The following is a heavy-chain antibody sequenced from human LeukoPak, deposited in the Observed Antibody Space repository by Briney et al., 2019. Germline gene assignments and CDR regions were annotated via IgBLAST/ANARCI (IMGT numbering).Heavy chain of an antibody. J-gene: IGHJ5*02. Sequence: SETLSLACAVSGGSISSSNWWSWVRQPPGKGLEWVGEIYQSGSTNYNRSLKRRVTLSVDKSTNQFSLKLSSVTAADAAVYYCARAPYYGGRTPPNWFDPWGQGTLVTVSS. CDR1: GGSISSSNW. CDR3: ARAPYYGGRTPPNWFDP. V-gene: IGHV4-4*02. CDR2: IYQSGST. D-gene: IGHD4-23*01.